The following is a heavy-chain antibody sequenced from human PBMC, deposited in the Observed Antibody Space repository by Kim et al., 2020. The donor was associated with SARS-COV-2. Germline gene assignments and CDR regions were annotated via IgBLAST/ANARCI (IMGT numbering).Heavy chain of an antibody. V-gene: IGHV4-59*01. D-gene: IGHD2-21*01. J-gene: IGHJ6*02. CDR3: AREGGDTYYYYGMDV. Sequence: SLKSRVPISVDTSKNQFSLKLSSVTAADTAVYYCAREGGDTYYYYGMDVWGQGTTVTVSS.